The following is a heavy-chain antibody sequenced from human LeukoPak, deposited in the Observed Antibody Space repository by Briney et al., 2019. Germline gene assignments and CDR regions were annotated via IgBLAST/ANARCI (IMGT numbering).Heavy chain of an antibody. D-gene: IGHD4-17*01. CDR1: GFIFSSYG. CDR3: AKDWDYGDRDAFDI. V-gene: IGHV3-30*02. CDR2: IQYDGSNN. J-gene: IGHJ3*02. Sequence: PGGSLRLSCAASGFIFSSYGMHWVRQAPGKGLEWVAFIQYDGSNNYYADSVKGRFTISRDNSKNTLYLQMNSLRAEGTAVYYCAKDWDYGDRDAFDIWGQGTMVTVSS.